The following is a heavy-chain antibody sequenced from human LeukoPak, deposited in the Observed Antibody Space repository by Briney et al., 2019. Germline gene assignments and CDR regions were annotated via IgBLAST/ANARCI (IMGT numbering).Heavy chain of an antibody. CDR3: ASFDEQLPHYGMDV. Sequence: SGGSLRLSCAASGFTFSSYAMHWVRQAPGKGLEWVAVISYDGSNKYYADSVKGRFTISRDNSKNTLYLQMNSLRAEDTAVYYCASFDEQLPHYGMDVWGQGTTVTVSS. V-gene: IGHV3-30-3*01. CDR1: GFTFSSYA. D-gene: IGHD6-13*01. CDR2: ISYDGSNK. J-gene: IGHJ6*02.